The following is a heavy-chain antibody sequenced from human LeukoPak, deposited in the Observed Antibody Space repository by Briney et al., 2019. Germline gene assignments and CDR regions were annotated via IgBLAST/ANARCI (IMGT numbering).Heavy chain of an antibody. D-gene: IGHD2-8*01. J-gene: IGHJ1*01. V-gene: IGHV1-18*01. Sequence: GASVKVSCKASGYTFTSYGISWVRQAPGQGLEWMGWISAYSGDTNYAQKFQGRATMTTDTSTSTAYMELRSLRSDDTAVYYCASCHCTNGVCYGECEYFQHWGQGTLVTVSS. CDR3: ASCHCTNGVCYGECEYFQH. CDR1: GYTFTSYG. CDR2: ISAYSGDT.